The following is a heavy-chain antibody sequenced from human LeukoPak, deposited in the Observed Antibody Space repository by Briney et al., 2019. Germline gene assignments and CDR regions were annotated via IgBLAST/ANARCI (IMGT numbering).Heavy chain of an antibody. CDR3: AREGYAAAAGGSNWFDP. J-gene: IGHJ5*02. Sequence: ASVKVSCKASGYTFTSYYMHWVRQAPGQGLEWMGIINPSGGSTSYAQKFQGRVTMTRDTSTSTVYMELSSLRSEDTAVYYCAREGYAAAAGGSNWFDPWGQGTLVTVSS. V-gene: IGHV1-46*01. CDR2: INPSGGST. D-gene: IGHD6-13*01. CDR1: GYTFTSYY.